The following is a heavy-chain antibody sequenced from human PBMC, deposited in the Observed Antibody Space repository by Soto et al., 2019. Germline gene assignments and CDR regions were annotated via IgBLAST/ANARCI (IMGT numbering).Heavy chain of an antibody. V-gene: IGHV3-72*01. J-gene: IGHJ6*02. Sequence: SGGSLRLSCAASGFTFSDHYMDWVRQAPGKGLEWVGRTRNKANSYTTEYAASVKGRFTISRDDSKNSLYLQMNSLKTEDTAVYYCARGGYCSSTSCYSDYYGMDVWGQGXTVTVSS. D-gene: IGHD2-2*02. CDR2: TRNKANSYTT. CDR1: GFTFSDHY. CDR3: ARGGYCSSTSCYSDYYGMDV.